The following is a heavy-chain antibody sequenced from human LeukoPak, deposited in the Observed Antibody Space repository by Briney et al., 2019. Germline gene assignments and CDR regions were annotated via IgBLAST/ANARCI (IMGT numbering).Heavy chain of an antibody. Sequence: SETLSLTCTVSGGSISSSSYYWGWLRQPPGKGLEWVGSIYDSGSTYHNPPPKSRVTISVDTSKNQFSLKLSSVTAADTAVYYCARPGYCSGGSCYRDLGAFDIWGQGTMVTVSS. D-gene: IGHD2-15*01. V-gene: IGHV4-39*01. CDR3: ARPGYCSGGSCYRDLGAFDI. J-gene: IGHJ3*02. CDR2: IYDSGST. CDR1: GGSISSSSYY.